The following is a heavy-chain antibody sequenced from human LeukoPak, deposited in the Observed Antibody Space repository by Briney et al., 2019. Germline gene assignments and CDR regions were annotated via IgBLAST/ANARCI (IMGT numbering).Heavy chain of an antibody. CDR2: IYYGGST. CDR1: GGSISSSSYY. D-gene: IGHD1-1*01. CDR3: ASGQTGYPL. J-gene: IGHJ4*02. Sequence: SETLSLTCTVSGGSISSSSYYWGWIRQPPGKGLEWIGSIYYGGSTYYNPSLKSRVTISVYTSKNQLSLQLSSVTAADTVVSFCASGQTGYPLWGQGTLVTVSS. V-gene: IGHV4-39*07.